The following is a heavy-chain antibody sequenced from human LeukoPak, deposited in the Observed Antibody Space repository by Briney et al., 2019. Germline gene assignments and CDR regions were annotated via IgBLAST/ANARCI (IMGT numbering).Heavy chain of an antibody. J-gene: IGHJ4*02. Sequence: GSSVKVSCKASGYTFTSYVINWVRPAAGRGVEWVGWMNHNSGNTGYAQKFQGRVTMTRNTSISTAYMELSSLRSEDTAVYYCARVSYYDSSGYSLNYWGQGTLVTVSS. CDR1: GYTFTSYV. CDR2: MNHNSGNT. D-gene: IGHD3-22*01. V-gene: IGHV1-8*01. CDR3: ARVSYYDSSGYSLNY.